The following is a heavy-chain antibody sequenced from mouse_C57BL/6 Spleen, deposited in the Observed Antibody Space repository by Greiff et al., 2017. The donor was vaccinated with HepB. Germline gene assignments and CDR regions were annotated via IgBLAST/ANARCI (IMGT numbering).Heavy chain of an antibody. V-gene: IGHV1-5*01. CDR2: IYPGNSDT. D-gene: IGHD1-1*01. CDR3: TRRIYYGSSYDWYFDV. Sequence: VQLQQSGTVLARPGASVKMSCKTSGYTFTSYWMHWVKQRPGQGLEWIGAIYPGNSDTSYNQKFKGKAKLTAVTSASTAYMELSSLTNEDSAFYYCTRRIYYGSSYDWYFDVWGTGTTVTVSS. J-gene: IGHJ1*03. CDR1: GYTFTSYW.